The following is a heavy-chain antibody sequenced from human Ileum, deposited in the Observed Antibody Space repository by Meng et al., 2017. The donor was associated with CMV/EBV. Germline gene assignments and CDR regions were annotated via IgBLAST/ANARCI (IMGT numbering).Heavy chain of an antibody. CDR3: ATEPDNDGSWHFDH. V-gene: IGHV3-48*04. CDR2: ITSTGRTK. J-gene: IGHJ4*02. Sequence: GESLKISCVFSEFSFSFYSINWVRQAPGKGLEWVSYITSTGRTKYYADSVRGRFAISRDNAKRSAFLQMDFLRVDDTAVYYCATEPDNDGSWHFDHWGQGTLVTVSS. D-gene: IGHD5-24*01. CDR1: EFSFSFYS.